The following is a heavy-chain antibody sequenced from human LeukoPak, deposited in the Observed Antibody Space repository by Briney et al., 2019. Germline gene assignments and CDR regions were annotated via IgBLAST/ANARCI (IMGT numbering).Heavy chain of an antibody. J-gene: IGHJ6*03. CDR2: IYYSGRT. CDR1: GGSISNYY. V-gene: IGHV4-59*01. Sequence: SETLPLTCTVSGGSISNYYWIWIRQPPGKGLEWIGYIYYSGRTAYNPSLKSRVTISVDTSKNQFSLKMTSVTAADTAVYYCARVPRSYYYYYYMDVWGKGTTVTVSS. CDR3: ARVPRSYYYYYYMDV.